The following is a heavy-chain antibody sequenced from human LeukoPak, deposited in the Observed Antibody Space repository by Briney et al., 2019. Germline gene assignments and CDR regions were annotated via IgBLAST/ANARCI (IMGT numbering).Heavy chain of an antibody. V-gene: IGHV4-38-2*01. CDR1: GYSISSDYY. J-gene: IGHJ6*03. D-gene: IGHD3-10*01. CDR2: IYHSGST. Sequence: SETLSLTCAVSGYSISSDYYWGWIRQPPGKALEWIGNIYHSGSTYYNPSLKSRVIILVDTSKNQFSLKLSSVTAADTAVYYCARGGSGSYASYMDVWGKGTTVTVSS. CDR3: ARGGSGSYASYMDV.